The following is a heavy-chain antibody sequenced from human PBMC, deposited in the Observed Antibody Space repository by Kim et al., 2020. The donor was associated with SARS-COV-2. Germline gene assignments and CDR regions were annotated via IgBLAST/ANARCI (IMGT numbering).Heavy chain of an antibody. V-gene: IGHV4-31*03. CDR3: ARGIHDYGDYGF. J-gene: IGHJ3*01. CDR2: IYYSGSA. D-gene: IGHD4-17*01. CDR1: VGSINSGSYY. Sequence: SETLSLTCTVSVGSINSGSYYWSWIRQHPGKGLEWIGYIYYSGSAFYNPSLQSRLSISIDTSKSQFSLELSSVTAADTAIYYCARGIHDYGDYGFWGQG.